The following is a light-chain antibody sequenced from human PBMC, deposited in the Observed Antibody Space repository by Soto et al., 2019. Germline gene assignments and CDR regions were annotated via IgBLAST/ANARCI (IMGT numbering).Light chain of an antibody. Sequence: QSALTQPASVSGSPGQSITISCTGTSSDVGGYNYVSWYQLHPGKAPKLMIYEVSNRPSGVSNRFSGSKSGNTASLTISGLQAEDEADYYCSLYTSSSTVVFGGGTKLTVL. CDR1: SSDVGGYNY. V-gene: IGLV2-14*01. J-gene: IGLJ2*01. CDR2: EVS. CDR3: SLYTSSSTVV.